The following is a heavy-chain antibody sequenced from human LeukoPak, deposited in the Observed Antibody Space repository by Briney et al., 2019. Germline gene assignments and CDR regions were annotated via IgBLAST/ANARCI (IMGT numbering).Heavy chain of an antibody. V-gene: IGHV3-23*01. Sequence: GGSLRLSCAASGFTFSSYAMSWVRQAPGKGLEWVSHISNSGGTTYYAESVKGRFTISRDNSKNTLYLQMNSLRAEDTTLYYCAKAAVNYDNGSGYYPNPYYYYMDVWGKGTTVTISS. D-gene: IGHD3-22*01. CDR2: ISNSGGTT. CDR3: AKAAVNYDNGSGYYPNPYYYYMDV. CDR1: GFTFSSYA. J-gene: IGHJ6*03.